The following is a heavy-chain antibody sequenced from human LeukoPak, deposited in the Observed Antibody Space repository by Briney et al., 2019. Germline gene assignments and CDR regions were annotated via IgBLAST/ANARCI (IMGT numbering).Heavy chain of an antibody. J-gene: IGHJ4*02. D-gene: IGHD1-26*01. CDR2: ISWNSGSI. Sequence: GGSLRLSCAASGFTFDDYAMHWVRQAPGKGLEWVSGISWNSGSIGYADSVKGRFTISRDNAKNSLYLQMNSLRAEDTAVYYCASNFYGATADHWGQGTLVTVSS. V-gene: IGHV3-9*01. CDR1: GFTFDDYA. CDR3: ASNFYGATADH.